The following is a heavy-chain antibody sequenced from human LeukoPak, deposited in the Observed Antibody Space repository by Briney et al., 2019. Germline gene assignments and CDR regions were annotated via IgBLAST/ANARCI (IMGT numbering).Heavy chain of an antibody. D-gene: IGHD2-21*02. Sequence: SETLSLTCTVFGGSISSYYWSWIRQPPGKGLEWIGYVYYSGSTSYNPSLKSRVTISLDTSKHQFSLKLNSVTAADTAVYYCARHAYCGGDCFGGAFEIWGQGTMVTVSS. CDR1: GGSISSYY. V-gene: IGHV4-59*08. CDR2: VYYSGST. CDR3: ARHAYCGGDCFGGAFEI. J-gene: IGHJ3*02.